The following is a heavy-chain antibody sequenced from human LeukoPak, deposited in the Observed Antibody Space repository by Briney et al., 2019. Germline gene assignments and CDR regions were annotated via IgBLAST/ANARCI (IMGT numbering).Heavy chain of an antibody. CDR1: GGSISSYY. V-gene: IGHV4-59*01. CDR2: IYYSGST. CDR3: ARGTNSDYYDYVWGSYPVNYFVY. J-gene: IGHJ4*02. Sequence: LVKPSETLSLTCTVSGGSISSYYWSWIRQPPGKGLEWIGYIYYSGSTNYNPSLKSRVTISVDTSKNQFSLKLSSVTAADTAVYYCARGTNSDYYDYVWGSYPVNYFVYWGQGTLVTVSS. D-gene: IGHD3-16*02.